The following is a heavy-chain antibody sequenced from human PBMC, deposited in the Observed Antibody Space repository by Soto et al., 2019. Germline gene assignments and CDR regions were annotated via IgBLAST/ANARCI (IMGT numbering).Heavy chain of an antibody. V-gene: IGHV4-39*01. J-gene: IGHJ6*03. Sequence: SETLSLTCTVSGGSISSSSYYWGWIRQPPGKGLEWIGSIYYSGSTYYNPSLKSRVTISVDTSKNQFSLKLSSVTAADTAVYYCARHAGSIAARPSHYYYMDVWGKGTTVTVSS. CDR3: ARHAGSIAARPSHYYYMDV. CDR2: IYYSGST. D-gene: IGHD6-6*01. CDR1: GGSISSSSYY.